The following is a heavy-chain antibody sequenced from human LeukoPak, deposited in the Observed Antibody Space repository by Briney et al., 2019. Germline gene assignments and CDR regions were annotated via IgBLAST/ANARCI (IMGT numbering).Heavy chain of an antibody. J-gene: IGHJ5*02. CDR2: IYYSGST. CDR3: ARTYYYGSGSTTIWFDP. D-gene: IGHD3-10*01. Sequence: SETLSLTCTVSGGSISSYYWSWIRQPPGKGLEWIGYIYYSGSTNYNPSLKSRVTISVDTSKNQFSLKLSSVTAADTAVYYCARTYYYGSGSTTIWFDPWGQGTLVTVSS. V-gene: IGHV4-59*01. CDR1: GGSISSYY.